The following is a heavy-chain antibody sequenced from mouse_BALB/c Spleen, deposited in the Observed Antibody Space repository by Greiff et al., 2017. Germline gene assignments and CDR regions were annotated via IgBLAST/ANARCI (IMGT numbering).Heavy chain of an antibody. V-gene: IGHV1-7*01. CDR3: ARWTVRGGD. Sequence: QVQLQQSGAELAKPGASVKMSCKASGYTFTSYWMHWVKQRPGQGLEWIGYINPSTGYTEYNQKFKDKATLTADKSSSTAYMQLSSLTSEDSAVYYCARWTVRGGDWGQGTSVTVSS. D-gene: IGHD2-14*01. CDR2: INPSTGYT. CDR1: GYTFTSYW. J-gene: IGHJ4*01.